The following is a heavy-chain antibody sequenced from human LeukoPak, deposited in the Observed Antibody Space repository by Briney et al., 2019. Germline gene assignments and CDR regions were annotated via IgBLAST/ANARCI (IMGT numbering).Heavy chain of an antibody. V-gene: IGHV1-2*02. CDR2: IKPNSGDT. Sequence: ASVKVSCKASGFTLTDYIHWVRQDPRQGLQWMGWIKPNSGDTDYAQKFQGRVTMTRDTSISTVYMELSSLRSDDTAVYYCARADTVPAGDYHYWYMDVWGKGTTVTVSS. CDR3: ARADTVPAGDYHYWYMDV. CDR1: GFTLTDY. D-gene: IGHD2-2*01. J-gene: IGHJ6*03.